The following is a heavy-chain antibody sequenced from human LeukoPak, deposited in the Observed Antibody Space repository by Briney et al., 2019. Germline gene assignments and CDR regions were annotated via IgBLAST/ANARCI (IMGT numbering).Heavy chain of an antibody. D-gene: IGHD3-22*01. CDR2: IWSDGSAQ. V-gene: IGHV3-30*02. CDR3: AKGDSSGYWSKYFDY. J-gene: IGHJ4*02. Sequence: IWSDGSAQYYADSVKGRFTISRDNSKNTLCLQMNSLRAEDTAVYYCAKGDSSGYWSKYFDYWGQGTLVTVS.